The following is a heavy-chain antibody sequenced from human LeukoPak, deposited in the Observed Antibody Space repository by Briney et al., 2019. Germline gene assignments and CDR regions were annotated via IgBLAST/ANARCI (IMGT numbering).Heavy chain of an antibody. CDR3: ARSFLSFGYCSSTSCYRDMDV. Sequence: ASVKVSCKASGYTFTGYYMHWVRQAPGQGLEWMGWINPNSGGTNYAQKFQGRVTMTRDTSISTAYRELSRLRSDDTAVYYCARSFLSFGYCSSTSCYRDMDVWGKGTTVTVSS. J-gene: IGHJ6*03. CDR1: GYTFTGYY. V-gene: IGHV1-2*02. CDR2: INPNSGGT. D-gene: IGHD2-2*03.